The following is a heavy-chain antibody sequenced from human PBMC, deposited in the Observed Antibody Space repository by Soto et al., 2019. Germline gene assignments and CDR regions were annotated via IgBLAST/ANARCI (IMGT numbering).Heavy chain of an antibody. CDR3: AKLDGYFAY. Sequence: EVQVLQSGGGLVPPGGSLRLSCAGSGFTFINTGMSWVRQAPGQGLEWVSAITGNGDTTYYADSVKGRFTISRDNSKSTLYLQMNSLRAEDTAVYYCAKLDGYFAYWGQGTLVTVSS. J-gene: IGHJ4*02. CDR2: ITGNGDTT. CDR1: GFTFINTG. V-gene: IGHV3-23*01.